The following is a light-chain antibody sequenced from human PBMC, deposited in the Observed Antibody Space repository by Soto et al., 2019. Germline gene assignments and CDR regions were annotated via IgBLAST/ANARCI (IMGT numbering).Light chain of an antibody. CDR3: QQYNDWPPLS. CDR2: GTS. J-gene: IGKJ4*01. CDR1: QSVNIN. Sequence: EIVMTQSPATLSVSPGERATLSCRASQSVNINLAWYQQKPGQAPRLLIYGTSTRATGVPARFSGSGSGTEFTLTISNLQSEDYSGDCGQQYNDWPPLSFGGGTKVAIK. V-gene: IGKV3-15*01.